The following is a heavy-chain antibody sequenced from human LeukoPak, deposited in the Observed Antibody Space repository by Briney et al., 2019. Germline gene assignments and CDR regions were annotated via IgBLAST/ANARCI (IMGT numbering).Heavy chain of an antibody. J-gene: IGHJ4*02. D-gene: IGHD3-10*01. CDR2: INHSGGT. V-gene: IGHV4-34*01. CDR3: ARGVWFGEF. Sequence: PSETLSLTCAVYGGSFSGYYWSWIRQPPGKGLEWIGEINHSGGTNYNPSLKSRVTISVDTSKNQFPLKLSSVTAADTAVYYCARGVWFGEFWGQGTLVTVSS. CDR1: GGSFSGYY.